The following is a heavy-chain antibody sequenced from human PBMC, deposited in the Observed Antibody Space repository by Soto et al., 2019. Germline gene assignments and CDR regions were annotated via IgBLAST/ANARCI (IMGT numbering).Heavy chain of an antibody. J-gene: IGHJ4*02. Sequence: QVQLVESGGGVVQPGRSLRLSCAASGLTFSSHAMHWVRQAPGMGLEWVAVISYDGSNKYYADSVKGRFTISRDNSKNTLYLQMNSLRAEDTAVYYCARGDRQLRFLEWSNVAFDYWGQGTLVTVSS. CDR3: ARGDRQLRFLEWSNVAFDY. V-gene: IGHV3-30-3*01. CDR2: ISYDGSNK. CDR1: GLTFSSHA. D-gene: IGHD3-3*01.